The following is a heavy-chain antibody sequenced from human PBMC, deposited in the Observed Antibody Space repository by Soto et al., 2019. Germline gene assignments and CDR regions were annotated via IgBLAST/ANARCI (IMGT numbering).Heavy chain of an antibody. Sequence: PSETLSLTCTVSGGSISSSSYYWGWIRQPPGKGLEWIGSIFYSGSTYYNPSLKSRVTISVDTSKNQFSLKLSSVTAADTAVYYCACIFSVLCSYGFYYYGMDVWGQGSTVTVSS. J-gene: IGHJ6*02. D-gene: IGHD5-18*01. CDR1: GGSISSSSYY. V-gene: IGHV4-39*01. CDR2: IFYSGST. CDR3: ACIFSVLCSYGFYYYGMDV.